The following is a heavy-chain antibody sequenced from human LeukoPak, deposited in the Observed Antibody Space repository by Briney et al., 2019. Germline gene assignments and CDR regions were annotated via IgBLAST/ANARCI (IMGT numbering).Heavy chain of an antibody. CDR3: ARVLYCGGDCYSVFPDY. CDR2: ISYDGSNK. CDR1: GFTFSSYA. V-gene: IGHV3-30-3*01. D-gene: IGHD2-21*02. J-gene: IGHJ4*02. Sequence: GGSLRLSCAASGFTFSSYAMHWVRQAPGKGLEWVAVISYDGSNKYYADSVKGRFTISRDNSKNTLYLQMNSLRAEDTAVYYCARVLYCGGDCYSVFPDYWGQGTLVTVSS.